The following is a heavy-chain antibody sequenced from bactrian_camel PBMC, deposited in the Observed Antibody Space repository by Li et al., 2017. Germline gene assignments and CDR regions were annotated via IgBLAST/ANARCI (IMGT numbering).Heavy chain of an antibody. CDR1: GATQDIGC. CDR2: IDSDGIT. D-gene: IGHD5*01. J-gene: IGHJ6*01. Sequence: HVQLVESGGGSVQAGGPLRLSCVASGATQDIGCMGWFRQVPGLEREGIGSIDSDGITTYADSLKARFIISRDNAKSTLYLQMNNLKPEDTAMYYCAADRGLDDDCYVGSLYTDFAYWGQGTQVTVS. V-gene: IGHV3S53*01. CDR3: AADRGLDDDCYVGSLYTDFAY.